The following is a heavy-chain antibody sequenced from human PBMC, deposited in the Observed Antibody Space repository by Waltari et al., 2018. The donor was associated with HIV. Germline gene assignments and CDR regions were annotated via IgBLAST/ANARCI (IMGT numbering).Heavy chain of an antibody. V-gene: IGHV4-39*02. Sequence: QVQLQESGPGLVKPSHTLSLTCSVSGDSIRGSQHFWAWIRQPPGKGLEWIGSMFFGGAAHYNPSLKSRVTISGDTSDRSFSLKLTTVTAADTALYFCARHARGVVRTYLKWFDSWGQGTLVTVSS. CDR1: GDSIRGSQHF. D-gene: IGHD3-10*02. J-gene: IGHJ5*01. CDR3: ARHARGVVRTYLKWFDS. CDR2: MFFGGAA.